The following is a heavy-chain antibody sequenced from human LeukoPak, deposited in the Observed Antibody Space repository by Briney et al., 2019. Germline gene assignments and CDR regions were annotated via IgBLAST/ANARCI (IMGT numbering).Heavy chain of an antibody. CDR2: IYYSGST. D-gene: IGHD1-26*01. J-gene: IGHJ6*02. Sequence: SETLSLTCTVSGGSISSYYWSWIRQPPGKGLEWIGYIYYSGSTNYNPSLKSRVTISVDTSKNQFSLKLSSVTAADMAVYYCARGAPYYHYGMDVWGQGTTVTVSS. V-gene: IGHV4-59*01. CDR1: GGSISSYY. CDR3: ARGAPYYHYGMDV.